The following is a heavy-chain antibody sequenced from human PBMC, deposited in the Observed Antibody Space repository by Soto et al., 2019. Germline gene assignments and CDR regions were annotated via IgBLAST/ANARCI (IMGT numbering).Heavy chain of an antibody. CDR1: GYTFTSYA. D-gene: IGHD6-19*01. J-gene: IGHJ6*02. CDR3: ARDFSGRHYYGMDV. Sequence: GASVKVSCKASGYTFTSYAMHWVRQAPGQRLEWMGWINAGNGNTKYSQKFQGRVTITRDTSASTAYMELSSLRSEDTAVYYCARDFSGRHYYGMDVWGQGTTVTVSS. CDR2: INAGNGNT. V-gene: IGHV1-3*01.